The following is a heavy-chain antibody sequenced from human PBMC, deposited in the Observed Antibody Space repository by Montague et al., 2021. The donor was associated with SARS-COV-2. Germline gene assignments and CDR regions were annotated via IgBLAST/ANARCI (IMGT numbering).Heavy chain of an antibody. CDR1: GGSISSSSYY. Sequence: SETLSLTCTVSGGSISSSSYYWGWIRQPPGKGLEWIGSIYYSGSTYYNPSLKSRVTISVDTSKNQFSLKLSSVTAADTAVYYCARRYSSSWNGDKYYFDYWGQGTLVTVSS. V-gene: IGHV4-39*07. J-gene: IGHJ4*02. CDR3: ARRYSSSWNGDKYYFDY. D-gene: IGHD6-13*01. CDR2: IYYSGST.